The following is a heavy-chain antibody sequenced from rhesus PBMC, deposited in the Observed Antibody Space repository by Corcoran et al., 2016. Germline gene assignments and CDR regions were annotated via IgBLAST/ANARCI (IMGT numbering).Heavy chain of an antibody. D-gene: IGHD5-42*01. CDR3: AKDADFGIQWVQGYDAFDF. CDR1: GFTFSSYG. CDR2: ISNGCGSN. J-gene: IGHJ3*01. Sequence: EVQLVESGGGLVQPGGSRRLSCAASGFTFSSYGMSWVRQAPGKGLEWGSYISNGCGSNYTANSVKGRFTISRDNSKNTLSLQMNSLRAEDTAVYYCAKDADFGIQWVQGYDAFDFWGQGLRVTVSS. V-gene: IGHV3S5*01.